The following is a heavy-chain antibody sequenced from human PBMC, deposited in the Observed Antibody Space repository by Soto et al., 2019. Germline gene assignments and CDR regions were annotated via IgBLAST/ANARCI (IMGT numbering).Heavy chain of an antibody. CDR2: ISGSGGST. CDR3: AXTRLSNWNYPTTFDY. D-gene: IGHD1-7*01. J-gene: IGHJ4*02. V-gene: IGHV3-23*01. Sequence: HPGGSLRLSCAASGLTFSSYAMSWVRQAPGKGLEWVSAISGSGGSTYYADSVKGRFTISRDNSKNTLYLQMNSLRAEDTAVYYCAXTRLSNWNYPTTFDYWGQGTLVTVSS. CDR1: GLTFSSYA.